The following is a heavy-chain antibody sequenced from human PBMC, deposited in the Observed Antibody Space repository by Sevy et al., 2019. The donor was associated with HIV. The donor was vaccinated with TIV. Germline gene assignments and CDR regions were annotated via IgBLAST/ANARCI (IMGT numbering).Heavy chain of an antibody. V-gene: IGHV4-59*08. J-gene: IGHJ4*02. CDR2: TYYNGHI. CDR1: GGSITSLY. D-gene: IGHD1-26*01. CDR3: AGENAWGRGYS. Sequence: SETLSLTCTVSGGSITSLYWNWIRQPPGKGLEWISNTYYNGHINYNPSLRSRVTLSLDTSKNQFSLRLSSVTAADTAMYYCAGENAWGRGYSSGQGTLVTVSS.